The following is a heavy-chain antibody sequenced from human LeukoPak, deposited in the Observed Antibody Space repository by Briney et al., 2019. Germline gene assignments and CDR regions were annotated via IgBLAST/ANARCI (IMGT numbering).Heavy chain of an antibody. V-gene: IGHV4-34*01. CDR2: INHSGST. D-gene: IGHD4-23*01. J-gene: IGHJ5*01. CDR1: GGSFSDSF. CDR3: ARGELLATVVTPGGLNWFDS. Sequence: KPSETLSLTCAVYGGSFSDSFWSWIRQPPGKGLEWIGEINHSGSTNYNPSLKSRVTISVDTSKNQFSLKLNSVTAADTAVYYCARGELLATVVTPGGLNWFDSWGQGTLVTVSS.